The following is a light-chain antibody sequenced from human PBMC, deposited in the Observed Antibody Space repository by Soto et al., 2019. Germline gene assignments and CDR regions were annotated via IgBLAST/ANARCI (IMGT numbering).Light chain of an antibody. CDR3: QXRSNWLWT. V-gene: IGKV3-11*01. CDR1: QSVSSY. CDR2: DES. Sequence: EIVLTQYPATLSLSPGESATLSCRASQSVSSYLAWYQQNTGQAPRLLIYDESNRATGIPDRLSGSGSGTDLNLTISRLEPEDFAVYYCQXRSNWLWTCGQGTKVDIK. J-gene: IGKJ1*01.